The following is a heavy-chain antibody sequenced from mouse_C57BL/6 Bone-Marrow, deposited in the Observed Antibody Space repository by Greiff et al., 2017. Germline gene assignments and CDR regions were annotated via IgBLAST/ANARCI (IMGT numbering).Heavy chain of an antibody. V-gene: IGHV1-81*01. J-gene: IGHJ2*01. CDR2: IYPRSGNT. Sequence: VKLQESGAELARPGASVKLSCKASGYTFTSYGISWVKQRTGQGLEWIGEIYPRSGNTYYNEKFKGKATLTADKSSSTAYMELRSLTSEDSAVYFCAIYYYGSSYGGYWGQGTTLTVSS. CDR1: GYTFTSYG. CDR3: AIYYYGSSYGGY. D-gene: IGHD1-1*01.